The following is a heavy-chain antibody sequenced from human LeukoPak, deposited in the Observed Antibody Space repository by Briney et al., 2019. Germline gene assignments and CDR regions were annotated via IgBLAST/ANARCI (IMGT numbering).Heavy chain of an antibody. CDR2: ISYNGRKT. CDR1: GFIFNDYF. J-gene: IGHJ4*02. CDR3: ARAGMDSRGYYQGFDY. D-gene: IGHD3-22*01. V-gene: IGHV3-11*04. Sequence: GGSLRLSCAASGFIFNDYFMGWIRQTPGKGLEWVSYISYNGRKTYYADSMKGRFTISRDNAKNSLYLEMHSLRAEDTALYYCARAGMDSRGYYQGFDYWGQGTLVTVYS.